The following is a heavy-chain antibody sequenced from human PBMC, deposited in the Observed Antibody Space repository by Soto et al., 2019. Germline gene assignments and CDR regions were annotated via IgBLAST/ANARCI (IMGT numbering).Heavy chain of an antibody. Sequence: SQTLSLTCAISGDSVSSNSAAWNWIRQSPSRGLEWLGRTYYRSKWYNDYAVSVKSRITINPDTSKNQFSLQLNSVTPEDTAVYYCARDFEKQLVRSSDLYSYYSMDGWGPGPTVTVAS. CDR3: ARDFEKQLVRSSDLYSYYSMDG. J-gene: IGHJ6*01. D-gene: IGHD6-13*01. V-gene: IGHV6-1*01. CDR2: TYYRSKWYN. CDR1: GDSVSSNSAA.